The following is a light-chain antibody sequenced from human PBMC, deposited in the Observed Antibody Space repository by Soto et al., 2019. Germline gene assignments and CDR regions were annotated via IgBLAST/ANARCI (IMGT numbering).Light chain of an antibody. J-gene: IGKJ5*01. CDR2: AAS. CDR3: QQSYRTPIT. CDR1: QTISTY. V-gene: IGKV1-39*01. Sequence: DIQMTQSASSLSASVGHRVTITCWTSQTISTYLNWYQHKQGKAPEVLIYAASNLQSGVPSRFSGSGSGTDFTLTISSLQPADSATYYCQQSYRTPITFGQGTRLEIK.